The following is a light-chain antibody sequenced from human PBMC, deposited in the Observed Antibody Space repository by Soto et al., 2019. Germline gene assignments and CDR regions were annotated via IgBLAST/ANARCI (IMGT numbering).Light chain of an antibody. CDR1: SSDVGGYNY. Sequence: QSALTQPASVSGSPGQSITISCTGTSSDVGGYNYVSWYQQHPGKAPTLMIYHVNTRPSGVSNRFSGSKSGNTASLTISGLQAEDEADYYCSSYTSSSTVVFGGGTKLTVL. J-gene: IGLJ2*01. V-gene: IGLV2-14*01. CDR3: SSYTSSSTVV. CDR2: HVN.